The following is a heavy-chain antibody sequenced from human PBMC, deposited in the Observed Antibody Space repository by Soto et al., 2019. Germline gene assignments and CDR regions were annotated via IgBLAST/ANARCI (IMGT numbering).Heavy chain of an antibody. CDR2: ISVSGDRT. D-gene: IGHD3-22*01. V-gene: IGHV3-23*01. Sequence: ESLTISCAASGFTFTIYAMCLVGQAPGKGLEWVSSISVSGDRTFYADSVKGRFTISRDNSRNTLHLQMNSLRAEDTAVYYCAKDGDSISRNKPLDYWGQGTLVTVSS. J-gene: IGHJ4*02. CDR1: GFTFTIYA. CDR3: AKDGDSISRNKPLDY.